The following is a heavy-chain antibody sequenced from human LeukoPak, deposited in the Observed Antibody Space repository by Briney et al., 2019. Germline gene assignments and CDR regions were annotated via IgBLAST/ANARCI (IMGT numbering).Heavy chain of an antibody. V-gene: IGHV3-23*01. CDR2: ISGSGGST. CDR3: AKGRYYYDSSDAFDI. CDR1: GFTFSSYA. J-gene: IGHJ3*02. D-gene: IGHD3-22*01. Sequence: GGSLRLSCAASGFTFSSYAISWVRQAPGKGLEWVSAISGSGGSTYYADSVKGRLTISRDNSKNTLFLQMNSLRAEDTAVYYCAKGRYYYDSSDAFDIWGQGTMVTVSS.